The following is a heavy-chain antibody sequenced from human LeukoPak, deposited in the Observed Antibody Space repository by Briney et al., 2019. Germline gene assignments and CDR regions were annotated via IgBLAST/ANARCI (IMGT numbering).Heavy chain of an antibody. CDR3: ARSTYSSGWYWDY. CDR2: FYHSGST. V-gene: IGHV4-38-2*01. J-gene: IGHJ4*02. Sequence: SETLSLTCAVSGHSISSGYYWGWTRQPPGKGLEWIGSFYHSGSTNHNPSLKSRVTISADTSKNQFALKLSSVTAADTAVYYCARSTYSSGWYWDYWGQGTLVTVSS. D-gene: IGHD6-19*01. CDR1: GHSISSGYY.